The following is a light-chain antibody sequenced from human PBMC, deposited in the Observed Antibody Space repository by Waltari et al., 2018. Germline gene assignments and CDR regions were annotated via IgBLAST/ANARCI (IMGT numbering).Light chain of an antibody. CDR3: QQYDNWPLT. CDR1: QGVGRE. CDR2: GVS. J-gene: IGKJ4*01. V-gene: IGKV3D-15*01. Sequence: ETVMTQSPATLSVAPGERATLSCRASQGVGRELAWYQQKPGQAPRLLIYGVSTRATGVPARFSGSGYGAEFTLTISSLQSEDFEVYYCQQYDNWPLTFGGGTKVEIK.